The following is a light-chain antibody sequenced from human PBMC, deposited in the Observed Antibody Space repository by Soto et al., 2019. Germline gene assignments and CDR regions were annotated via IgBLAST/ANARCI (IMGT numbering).Light chain of an antibody. Sequence: VLTQSPGTLSLSPGERATLSCRASQSISTNNLAWYHHKPGQAPRLLLFGTSIRATATPARFTGSGSGTDFTRTIAAVETEDFAVYYCQRYGPAPYTFGQGTKLEIK. CDR2: GTS. CDR1: QSISTNN. V-gene: IGKV3-20*01. CDR3: QRYGPAPYT. J-gene: IGKJ2*01.